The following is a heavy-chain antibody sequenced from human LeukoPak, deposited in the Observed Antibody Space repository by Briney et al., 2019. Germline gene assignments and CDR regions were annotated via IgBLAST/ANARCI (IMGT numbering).Heavy chain of an antibody. Sequence: PSETLSLTCTVSGGSISSSDYYWGWIRQPPGKGLEWIGTIYYSGSTYYNPSLKSRVTTSVDTSKSQFSLKLSSVTAADTAVYYCARRLRGIAAAGTFDYWGQGTLVTVSS. D-gene: IGHD6-13*01. CDR2: IYYSGST. V-gene: IGHV4-39*01. CDR1: GGSISSSDYY. J-gene: IGHJ4*02. CDR3: ARRLRGIAAAGTFDY.